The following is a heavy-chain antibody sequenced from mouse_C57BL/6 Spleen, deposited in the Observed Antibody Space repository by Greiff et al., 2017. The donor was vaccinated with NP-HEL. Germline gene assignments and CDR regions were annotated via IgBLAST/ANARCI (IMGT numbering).Heavy chain of an antibody. Sequence: QVQLQQPGAELVRPGSSVKLSCKASGYTFTSYWMDWVKQRPGQGLEWIGNIYPSDSETHYNQKFKDKATLTVDKSSSTAYMQLSSLTSEDSAVYYCARRGLPRYFDVWGTGTTVTVSS. D-gene: IGHD2-4*01. V-gene: IGHV1-61*01. CDR3: ARRGLPRYFDV. CDR1: GYTFTSYW. J-gene: IGHJ1*03. CDR2: IYPSDSET.